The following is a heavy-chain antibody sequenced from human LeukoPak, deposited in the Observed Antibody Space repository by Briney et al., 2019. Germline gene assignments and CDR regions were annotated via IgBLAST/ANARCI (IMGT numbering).Heavy chain of an antibody. Sequence: SETLSLTCAVYGGSFSGYYWTWIRQSPGKGLEWIGEINHSGSTNYNPSLKSRVTISVDTSKNQFSLKLSSVTAADTAVYYCARATFESTVTNWFDPWGQGTLVTVSS. CDR2: INHSGST. CDR1: GGSFSGYY. V-gene: IGHV4-34*01. CDR3: ARATFESTVTNWFDP. J-gene: IGHJ5*02. D-gene: IGHD4-17*01.